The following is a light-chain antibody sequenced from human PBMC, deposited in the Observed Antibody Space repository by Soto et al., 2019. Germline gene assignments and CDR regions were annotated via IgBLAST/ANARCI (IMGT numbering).Light chain of an antibody. CDR1: QTISSW. V-gene: IGKV1-5*01. J-gene: IGKJ3*01. CDR2: DVS. CDR3: QQRSNWPRFT. Sequence: DIPMSQSPSTLSGSVGDRVTIHCRASQTISSWLAWYQQKPGKAPKLLIYDVSNRATGIPARFSGSGSGTDFTLTISSLEPEDFAVYYCQQRSNWPRFTFGPGTKVDIK.